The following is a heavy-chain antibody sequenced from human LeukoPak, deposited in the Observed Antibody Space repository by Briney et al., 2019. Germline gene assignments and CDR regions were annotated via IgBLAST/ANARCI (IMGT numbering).Heavy chain of an antibody. D-gene: IGHD3-9*01. CDR1: GFTFSSCA. CDR3: AKPPSDNLLTGTLYYFDY. V-gene: IGHV3-23*01. CDR2: ISGSGDST. Sequence: GGSLRLSCAASGFTFSSCAMSWVRQAPGKGLEWVSGISGSGDSTDYADSVKGRFTISRDNSKNTLYLQINSLRAEDTAVYYCAKPPSDNLLTGTLYYFDYWGQGTLVTVSS. J-gene: IGHJ4*02.